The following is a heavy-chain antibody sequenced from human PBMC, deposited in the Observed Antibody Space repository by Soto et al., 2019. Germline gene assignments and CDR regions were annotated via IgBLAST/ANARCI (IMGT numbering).Heavy chain of an antibody. J-gene: IGHJ4*02. D-gene: IGHD3-10*01. CDR1: ACPFSNSSYY. V-gene: IGHV4-39*01. CDR2: IYYSGST. Sequence: PTRNVSIGRILPACPFSNSSYYWGWFRKPPGKGLEWIGSIYYSGSTYYNPSLKSRVTMSVDPSKNQFSLKLISVTAADTAVYYCARHWITMVRGVCHFDYWGQGTLVTVS. CDR3: ARHWITMVRGVCHFDY.